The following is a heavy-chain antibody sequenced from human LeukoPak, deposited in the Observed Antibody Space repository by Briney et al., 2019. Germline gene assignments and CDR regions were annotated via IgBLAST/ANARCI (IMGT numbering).Heavy chain of an antibody. D-gene: IGHD2-2*01. CDR1: GFTFGEHG. V-gene: IGHV3-49*03. J-gene: IGHJ4*02. CDR2: IRSKAYGGTT. Sequence: GGSLRLSCSASGFTFGEHGMSWFRQAPGKGLDWVGFIRSKAYGGTTENAASVKGRFTISRDDSKSIAYLQMNSLKTEDTAVYYCARGGVYCSSVSCSVDYWGQGILVTVSS. CDR3: ARGGVYCSSVSCSVDY.